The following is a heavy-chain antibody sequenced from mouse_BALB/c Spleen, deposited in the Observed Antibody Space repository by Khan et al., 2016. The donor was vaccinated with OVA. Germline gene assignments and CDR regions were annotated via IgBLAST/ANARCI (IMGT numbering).Heavy chain of an antibody. CDR3: ASHLTGSFAY. CDR1: GFTFSSYS. J-gene: IGHJ3*01. V-gene: IGHV5-6*01. CDR2: ISSGGDYT. Sequence: EVELVESGGDLVEPGGSLKLSCAASGFTFSSYSLSWVRQTPDKRLEWVATISSGGDYTYYPAIVKVRFTISRDNAKNTLYLQMRSLKSEDTAMYYCASHLTGSFAYWGQGTLVAVSA. D-gene: IGHD4-1*01.